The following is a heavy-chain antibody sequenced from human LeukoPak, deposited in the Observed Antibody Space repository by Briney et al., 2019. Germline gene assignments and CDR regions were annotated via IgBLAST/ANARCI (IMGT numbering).Heavy chain of an antibody. CDR2: ISWNSETI. D-gene: IGHD2-8*02. J-gene: IGHJ4*02. V-gene: IGHV3-9*01. Sequence: GGSLRLSCAVSGFTFDDYAMHWARQVPGKGLEWVSGISWNSETIGYADSVKGRFTISRDNAKNSLYLQMNSLRAEDTALYYCATYRQVLLPFESWGQGTLVTVSS. CDR1: GFTFDDYA. CDR3: ATYRQVLLPFES.